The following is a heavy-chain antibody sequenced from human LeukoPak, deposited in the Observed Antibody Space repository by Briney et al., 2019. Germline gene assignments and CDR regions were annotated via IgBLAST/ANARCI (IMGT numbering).Heavy chain of an antibody. J-gene: IGHJ6*02. CDR2: INPNSGGT. V-gene: IGHV1-2*02. CDR1: GYTFTGYY. CDR3: ARDVICSGGSCYSPVDV. Sequence: ASVKVSCKASGYTFTGYYMHWVRQAPGQGLEWMGWINPNSGGTNYAQKFQGRVTMTRDTSISTAYMELSRLRSDDTAVYYCARDVICSGGSCYSPVDVWGQGTTATVSS. D-gene: IGHD2-15*01.